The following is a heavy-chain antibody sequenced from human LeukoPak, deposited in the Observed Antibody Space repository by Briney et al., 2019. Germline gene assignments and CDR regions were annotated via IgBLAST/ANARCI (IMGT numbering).Heavy chain of an antibody. CDR2: IHSSGST. D-gene: IGHD3-22*01. V-gene: IGHV4-31*03. CDR1: GDSISSGGYY. Sequence: PSETLSLTCTVSGDSISSGGYYWTWICQHPGKGLEWIGYIHSSGSTYYNPSLRSRLTMSADTSKSQLSLKLSSVTAADTAVYYCATGNGYYYRYLDHWGQGTVVTVSS. J-gene: IGHJ4*02. CDR3: ATGNGYYYRYLDH.